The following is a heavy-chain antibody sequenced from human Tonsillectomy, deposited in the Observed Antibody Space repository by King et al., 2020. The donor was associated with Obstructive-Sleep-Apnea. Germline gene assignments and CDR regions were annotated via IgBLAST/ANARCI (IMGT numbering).Heavy chain of an antibody. CDR3: AREKYSSRWSATEYFDL. CDR2: FYYSGST. D-gene: IGHD6-13*01. J-gene: IGHJ2*01. Sequence: LQLQESGPGLVKPSETLSLTCTVSGGSISSSSYYWGWIRQPPGKGLGWIGSFYYSGSTYYNPSLKSRGTISEDTSKNQFSLKLKSVTAADTAVYYCAREKYSSRWSATEYFDLWGRGTLVTVSS. V-gene: IGHV4-39*07. CDR1: GGSISSSSYY.